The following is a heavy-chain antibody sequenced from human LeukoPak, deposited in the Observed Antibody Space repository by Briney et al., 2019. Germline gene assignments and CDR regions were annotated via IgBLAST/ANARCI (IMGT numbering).Heavy chain of an antibody. CDR2: ISSSSSTI. D-gene: IGHD2-2*01. V-gene: IGHV3-48*01. J-gene: IGHJ4*02. Sequence: QSGGSLRLSCAASGFTFSSYSMNWVRQAPGKGLEWVSYISSSSSTIYYADSVKGRFTISRDNAKNSLYLQMNSLRAEDTAVYYCARALSYQLLFYWGQGTLVTVSS. CDR1: GFTFSSYS. CDR3: ARALSYQLLFY.